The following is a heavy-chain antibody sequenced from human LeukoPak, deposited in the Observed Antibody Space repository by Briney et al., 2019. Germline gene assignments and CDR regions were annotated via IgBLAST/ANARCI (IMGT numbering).Heavy chain of an antibody. Sequence: ASVKVSCKASGYTFTSYYMHWVRQAPGQGLEWMEIINTSGGSKSYAQKFQGRVTMTRDTSTSTVYMELSSLRSEDTAVYYCASEEFGELLRAFDIWGQGTMVTVSS. CDR2: INTSGGSK. J-gene: IGHJ3*02. V-gene: IGHV1-46*01. D-gene: IGHD3-10*01. CDR1: GYTFTSYY. CDR3: ASEEFGELLRAFDI.